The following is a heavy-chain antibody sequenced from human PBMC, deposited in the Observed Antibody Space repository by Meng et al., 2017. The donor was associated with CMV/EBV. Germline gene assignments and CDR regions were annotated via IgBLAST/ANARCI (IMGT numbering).Heavy chain of an antibody. CDR1: GGSXXSYY. V-gene: IGHV4-4*07. CDR3: ARDSSGWYPHFDY. J-gene: IGHJ4*02. Sequence: QVPLQESGPGLVKPSATLSLTCTGSGGSXXSYYWSWIRQPAGKGLEWIGGIYTSGSTNYNPSLKSRVTMSVDTSKNQFSLKLSSVTAADTAVYYCARDSSGWYPHFDYWGQGTLVTVSS. CDR2: IYTSGST. D-gene: IGHD6-19*01.